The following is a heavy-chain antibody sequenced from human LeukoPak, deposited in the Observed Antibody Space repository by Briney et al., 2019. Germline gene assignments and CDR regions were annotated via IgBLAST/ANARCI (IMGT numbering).Heavy chain of an antibody. CDR1: GFTFSSYE. V-gene: IGHV3-48*03. D-gene: IGHD1-26*01. CDR3: ARARGVGATSPFQH. Sequence: GGSLRLSCAASGFTFSSYEMNWVRQAPGKGLEWVSYISSSGSTIYYADSVKGRFTISRDNSKNTLYLQMNSLRAEDTAVYYCARARGVGATSPFQHWGQGTLVTVSS. CDR2: ISSSGSTI. J-gene: IGHJ1*01.